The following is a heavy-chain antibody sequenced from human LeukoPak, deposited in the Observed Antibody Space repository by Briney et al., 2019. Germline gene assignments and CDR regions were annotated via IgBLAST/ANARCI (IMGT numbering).Heavy chain of an antibody. CDR2: ISGGGGRT. V-gene: IGHV3-23*01. Sequence: GESLRLSCAASGCTFSSYAMSWVRQAPGKGLEWVSTISGGGGRTWYADSVKGRFTISRDNSKNTVDVQLNSLRAEDTAVYYCAKFRGSEKTAIDCWGQGTLVTVSS. D-gene: IGHD6-25*01. CDR3: AKFRGSEKTAIDC. J-gene: IGHJ4*02. CDR1: GCTFSSYA.